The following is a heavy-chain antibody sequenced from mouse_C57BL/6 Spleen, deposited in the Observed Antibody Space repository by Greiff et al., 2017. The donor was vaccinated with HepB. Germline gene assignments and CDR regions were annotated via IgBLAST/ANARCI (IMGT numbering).Heavy chain of an antibody. CDR3: ARSMVTTGFDY. J-gene: IGHJ2*01. D-gene: IGHD2-2*01. V-gene: IGHV1-80*01. CDR1: GYAFSSYW. CDR2: IYPGDGDT. Sequence: VQLQQSGAELVKPGASVKISCKASGYAFSSYWMNWVKQRPGKGLEWIGQIYPGDGDTNYNGKFKGKATLTADKSSSTAYMQLSSLTSEDSAVYFCARSMVTTGFDYWGQGTTLTVSS.